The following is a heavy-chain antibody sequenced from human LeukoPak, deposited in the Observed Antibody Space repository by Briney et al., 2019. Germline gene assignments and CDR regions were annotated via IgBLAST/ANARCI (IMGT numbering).Heavy chain of an antibody. CDR2: IYYSGST. CDR3: AREKGGWFSGGAFDI. CDR1: GGSISSYY. D-gene: IGHD6-19*01. J-gene: IGHJ3*02. V-gene: IGHV4-59*12. Sequence: SETLSLTCTVSGGSISSYYWSWIRQPPGRGLEWIGYIYYSGSTNYNPSLKSRVTISVDTSKNQFSLKLSSVTAADTAVYYCAREKGGWFSGGAFDIWGQGTMVTVSS.